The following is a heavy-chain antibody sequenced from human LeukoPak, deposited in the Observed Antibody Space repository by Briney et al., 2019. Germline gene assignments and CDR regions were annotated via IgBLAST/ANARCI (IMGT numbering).Heavy chain of an antibody. CDR3: ARVDGDYVYYFDY. Sequence: SETLSLTCTVSGGSISSYYWSWIRQPPGQGLEWIGYIYYSGSTNYNPSLKSRVTISVDTSKNQFSLKLSSVTAADTAVYYCARVDGDYVYYFDYWGQGTLVTVSS. CDR2: IYYSGST. D-gene: IGHD4-17*01. CDR1: GGSISSYY. V-gene: IGHV4-59*01. J-gene: IGHJ4*02.